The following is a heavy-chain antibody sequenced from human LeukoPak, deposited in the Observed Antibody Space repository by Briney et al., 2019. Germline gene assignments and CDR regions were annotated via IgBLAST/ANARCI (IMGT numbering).Heavy chain of an antibody. CDR1: GYXFSTYW. J-gene: IGHJ4*02. Sequence: GESLKISCHGSGYXFSTYWIGWVRQMPGKGLEWMGIIYPGDSDTRYSPSFQGQVTISADKSISTAYLQWSSLKASDTAMYYCARRHSSLPLDYWGQGTLVTVSS. CDR2: IYPGDSDT. D-gene: IGHD3-22*01. V-gene: IGHV5-51*01. CDR3: ARRHSSLPLDY.